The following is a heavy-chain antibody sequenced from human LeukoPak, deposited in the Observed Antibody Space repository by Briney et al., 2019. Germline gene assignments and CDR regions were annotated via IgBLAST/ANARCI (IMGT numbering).Heavy chain of an antibody. J-gene: IGHJ4*02. D-gene: IGHD5-24*01. V-gene: IGHV5-51*01. CDR2: IYPGDSDT. CDR3: ARQGSMATKATNWGY. CDR1: GYSFNTYW. Sequence: GESLKISCKGSGYSFNTYWIGWVRQMPGKGLEWMGIIYPGDSDTKYSPSFQGQVTISADKSISTAYLQWSSLKASDTAMYYCARQGSMATKATNWGYWGQGTLVTVSS.